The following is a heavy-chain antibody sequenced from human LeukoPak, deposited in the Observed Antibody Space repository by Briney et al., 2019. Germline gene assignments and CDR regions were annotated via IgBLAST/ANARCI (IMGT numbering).Heavy chain of an antibody. CDR2: LSDSGGST. D-gene: IGHD6-19*01. CDR1: GFTFSSYV. Sequence: GGSLRLSCAASGFTFSSYVMSWIRQAPGKGLEWVSALSDSGGSTYYADSVKGRFTISRDNSKNTLYLQMNILRAEDTAVYYCAKMYSSGWYQDFSYWGQGTLVSASS. CDR3: AKMYSSGWYQDFSY. J-gene: IGHJ4*02. V-gene: IGHV3-23*01.